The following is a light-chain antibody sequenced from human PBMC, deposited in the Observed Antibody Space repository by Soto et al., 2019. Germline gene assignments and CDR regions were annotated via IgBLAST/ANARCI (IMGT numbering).Light chain of an antibody. V-gene: IGKV3-15*01. CDR1: QSVGTN. Sequence: IVMTQSPATLSVSPGERATLSCRASQSVGTNLAWYQQKPGQAPRLLIYDASQGATEIPARFSGSGSGTEFTLTISSLQSEDFAVYHCHQYNTGSTFGQGTKVEI. J-gene: IGKJ1*01. CDR2: DAS. CDR3: HQYNTGST.